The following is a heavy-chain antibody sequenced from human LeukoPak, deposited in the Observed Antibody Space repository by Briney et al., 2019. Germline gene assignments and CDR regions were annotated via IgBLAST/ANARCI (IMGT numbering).Heavy chain of an antibody. D-gene: IGHD5-12*01. CDR3: ARRGYGVGYGAPVRY. CDR2: IYYSGST. V-gene: IGHV4-39*07. Sequence: SETLSLTCTVSGGSISTSSYYWGWIRQPPGKGLECIGNIYYSGSTYYNPSLKSRVTISVDTSKNQFSLKLSSVTAADTAVYYCARRGYGVGYGAPVRYWGQGTLVTVSS. J-gene: IGHJ4*02. CDR1: GGSISTSSYY.